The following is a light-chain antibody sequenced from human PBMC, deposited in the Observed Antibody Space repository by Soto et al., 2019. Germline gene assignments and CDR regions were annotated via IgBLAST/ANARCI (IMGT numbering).Light chain of an antibody. V-gene: IGLV2-14*01. CDR1: GSDVGGYKY. CDR3: SSYTSSVTYV. Sequence: QSALTQPASVSGSPGQSITISCAGTGSDVGGYKYVSWYQQHPGKAPKLIIYEVSNRPSGISNRFSASKSGSTASLTIAGLQTEDEAVYYCSSYTSSVTYVFGSGTKVTVL. J-gene: IGLJ1*01. CDR2: EVS.